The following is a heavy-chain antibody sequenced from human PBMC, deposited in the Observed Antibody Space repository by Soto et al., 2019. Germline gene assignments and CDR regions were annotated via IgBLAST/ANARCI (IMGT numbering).Heavy chain of an antibody. CDR3: AREWELPNYYGMDV. J-gene: IGHJ6*02. V-gene: IGHV3-53*01. D-gene: IGHD1-26*01. Sequence: EVQLVESGGGLIQPGGSLRLSCAASGFTVSSNYMSWVRQAPGKGLEWVSVISSGGSTYYADSVKGRFTISRDNSKNTVHLQMNSLRAEDTAVYYCAREWELPNYYGMDVWGQGTTVTVSS. CDR2: ISSGGST. CDR1: GFTVSSNY.